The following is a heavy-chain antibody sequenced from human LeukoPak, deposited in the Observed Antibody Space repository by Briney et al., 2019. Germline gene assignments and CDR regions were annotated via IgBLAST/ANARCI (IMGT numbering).Heavy chain of an antibody. J-gene: IGHJ6*04. CDR3: AKVTNYDSFYYYGMDV. D-gene: IGHD3-3*01. Sequence: PGRSLRLSCEASGFTFSSFGMHWVRQAPGKGLEWVAVISYDGSHEYYADSVKGRSTISRDNSKNTLYLQTDSLRAEDTAVYYCAKVTNYDSFYYYGMDVWGKGTTVTVSS. CDR2: ISYDGSHE. CDR1: GFTFSSFG. V-gene: IGHV3-30*18.